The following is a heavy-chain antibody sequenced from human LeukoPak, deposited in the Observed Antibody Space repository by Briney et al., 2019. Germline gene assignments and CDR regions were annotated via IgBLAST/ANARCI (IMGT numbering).Heavy chain of an antibody. CDR1: GYTFTSYG. Sequence: GASVKVSCKASGYTFTSYGLDWVRQAPGQGLGWMGWINTNTGNPTYAQGLTGRLVFSLDTSVSTAYLQISSLEAEDTAVYYCARDESFHDSSGHHTYFGHWGQGTQVTVSS. V-gene: IGHV7-4-1*02. CDR3: ARDESFHDSSGHHTYFGH. J-gene: IGHJ5*02. CDR2: INTNTGNP. D-gene: IGHD3-22*01.